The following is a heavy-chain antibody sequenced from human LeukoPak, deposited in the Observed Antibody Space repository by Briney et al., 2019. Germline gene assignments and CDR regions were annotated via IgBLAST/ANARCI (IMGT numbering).Heavy chain of an antibody. V-gene: IGHV3-11*05. J-gene: IGHJ4*02. CDR2: ISSSSSYT. Sequence: GGSLRLSCAASGFSFSDYYMSWIRQAPGKGLEWVPYISSSSSYTKYADSVKGRSAISRDNAKNLVYLQMNSLRAEDTAVYYCARDRSRQSGYDPTGVDYWGQGTLVTVSS. CDR3: ARDRSRQSGYDPTGVDY. D-gene: IGHD5-12*01. CDR1: GFSFSDYY.